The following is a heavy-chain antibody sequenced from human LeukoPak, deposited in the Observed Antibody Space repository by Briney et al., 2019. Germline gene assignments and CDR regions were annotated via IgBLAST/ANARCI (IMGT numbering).Heavy chain of an antibody. V-gene: IGHV1-18*01. CDR3: ARDGLTRYSGWYWDYYYGMDV. CDR2: ISAYNGNT. CDR1: GYTFTSYG. D-gene: IGHD6-19*01. Sequence: ASVKVSCKASGYTFTSYGISWVRQAPGQGLEWMGWISAYNGNTNYAQKLQGRVTMTTDTSTSTAYMELRSLRSDDTAVYYCARDGLTRYSGWYWDYYYGMDVWGQGTTVTVSS. J-gene: IGHJ6*02.